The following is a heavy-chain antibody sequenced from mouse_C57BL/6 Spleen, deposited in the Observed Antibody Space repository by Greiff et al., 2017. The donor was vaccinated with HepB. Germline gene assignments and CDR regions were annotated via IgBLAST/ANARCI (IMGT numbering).Heavy chain of an antibody. J-gene: IGHJ4*01. CDR2: IHPNSGST. Sequence: QVQLQQPGAELVKPGASVKLSCKASGYTFTSYWMHWVKQRPGQGLEWIGMIHPNSGSTNYNEKFKSKATLTVDKSSSTAYMQLSSLTSEDSAVYYCARRFYGYVYYAMDYWGQGTSVTVSS. D-gene: IGHD2-2*01. V-gene: IGHV1-64*01. CDR3: ARRFYGYVYYAMDY. CDR1: GYTFTSYW.